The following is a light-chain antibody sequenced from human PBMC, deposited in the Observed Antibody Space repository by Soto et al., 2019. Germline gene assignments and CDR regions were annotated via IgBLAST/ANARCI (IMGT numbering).Light chain of an antibody. J-gene: IGLJ1*01. CDR3: ASWDDSLNGPV. CDR2: EVT. CDR1: SSDVGAYIY. Sequence: QSVLTQPASVSGSPGQSITISCTGTSSDVGAYIYVSWYQHHPGKAPKVMIYEVTNRPSGVPDRFSGSKSGTSASLAISGLQSEDEADYYCASWDDSLNGPVFGTGTKVTV. V-gene: IGLV2-14*01.